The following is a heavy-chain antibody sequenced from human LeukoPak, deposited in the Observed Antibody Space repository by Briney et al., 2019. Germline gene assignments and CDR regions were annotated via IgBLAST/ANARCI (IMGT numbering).Heavy chain of an antibody. V-gene: IGHV4-59*01. CDR1: GGSISSYY. D-gene: IGHD3-9*01. CDR3: ARGSSPYDILTGY. J-gene: IGHJ4*02. Sequence: SETLSLTCTVSGGSISSYYWSWIRQPPGKGLEWIGYIYYSGSTNYNPSLKSRVTISVDKSKNQFSLKLSSVIAADTAVYYCARGSSPYDILTGYWGQGTLVTVSS. CDR2: IYYSGST.